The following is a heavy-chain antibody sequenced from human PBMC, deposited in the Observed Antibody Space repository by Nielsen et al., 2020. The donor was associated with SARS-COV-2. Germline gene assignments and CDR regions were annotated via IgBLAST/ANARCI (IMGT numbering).Heavy chain of an antibody. Sequence: SETLSLTCTVSGGSISSYYWSWIRQPPGRGLEWIGYIYYSGSTNYNPSLKSRVTISVDTSKNQFSLKLSSVTAADTAVYYCARGGLSGYSYGRTRPYYYYYMDVWGKGTTVTVSS. D-gene: IGHD5-18*01. J-gene: IGHJ6*03. V-gene: IGHV4-59*08. CDR1: GGSISSYY. CDR3: ARGGLSGYSYGRTRPYYYYYMDV. CDR2: IYYSGST.